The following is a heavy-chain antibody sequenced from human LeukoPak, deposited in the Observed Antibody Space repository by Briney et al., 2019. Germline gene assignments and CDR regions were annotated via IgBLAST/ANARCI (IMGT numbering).Heavy chain of an antibody. D-gene: IGHD2-2*01. CDR1: GYTFTSYG. Sequence: ASVKVSCKASGYTFTSYGISWVRQAPGQGLEWMGWISAYNGNTNYAQKLQGRVTMTTDTSTSTVYMELSSLRSEDTAVYYCARDEGYCSSTSCPNWFDPWGQGTLVTVSS. CDR2: ISAYNGNT. V-gene: IGHV1-18*01. CDR3: ARDEGYCSSTSCPNWFDP. J-gene: IGHJ5*02.